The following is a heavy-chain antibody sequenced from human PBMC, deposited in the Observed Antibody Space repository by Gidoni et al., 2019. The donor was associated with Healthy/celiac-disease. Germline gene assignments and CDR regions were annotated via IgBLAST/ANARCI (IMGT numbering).Heavy chain of an antibody. Sequence: QVQLQESGPGLVKPSETLSLTCTVSGGSISSYYWSWIRQPPGKGLEWIGYIYYSGSTNYNPSLKSRVTISVDTSKNQFSLKLSSVTAADTAVYYCARDGGTVYYGMDVWGQGTTVTVSS. CDR1: GGSISSYY. D-gene: IGHD3-3*01. CDR2: IYYSGST. V-gene: IGHV4-59*01. CDR3: ARDGGTVYYGMDV. J-gene: IGHJ6*02.